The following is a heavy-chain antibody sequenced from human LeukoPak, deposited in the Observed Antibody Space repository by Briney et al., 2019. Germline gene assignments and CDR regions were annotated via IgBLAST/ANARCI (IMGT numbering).Heavy chain of an antibody. CDR2: IYYSGST. V-gene: IGHV4-59*11. Sequence: PSETLSLTCTVSGGSISSHYWSWIRQPPGKGLEWIGYIYYSGSTNYNPSLKSRVTISVDTSKNQFSLKLSSVTAADTAVYYRARRRDGYNSPFDYWGQGTLVTVSS. J-gene: IGHJ4*02. D-gene: IGHD5-24*01. CDR3: ARRRDGYNSPFDY. CDR1: GGSISSHY.